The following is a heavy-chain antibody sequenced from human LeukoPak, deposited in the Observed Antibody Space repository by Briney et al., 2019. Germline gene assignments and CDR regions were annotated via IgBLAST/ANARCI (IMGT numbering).Heavy chain of an antibody. J-gene: IGHJ4*02. CDR3: AKYDGGYSSGWLDY. V-gene: IGHV3-23*01. D-gene: IGHD6-19*01. CDR1: GFTFSSYA. CDR2: IDGTGGGT. Sequence: GGSLRLSCAASGFTFSSYAMSWVRQAPGKGLEWVSSIDGTGGGTYYADSVKGRFTISRDNSKNTLYLQMNSLRTEDTAVYYCAKYDGGYSSGWLDYWGQGTLVTVSS.